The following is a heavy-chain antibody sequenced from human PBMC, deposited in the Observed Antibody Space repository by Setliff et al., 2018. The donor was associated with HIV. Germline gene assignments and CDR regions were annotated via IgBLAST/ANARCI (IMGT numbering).Heavy chain of an antibody. CDR2: IYPGDSDT. V-gene: IGHV5-51*01. CDR1: GYSFNSYW. D-gene: IGHD2-15*01. CDR3: ARQTLGYCSGGSCYGGAFDI. Sequence: PGESLTISCKGSGYSFNSYWMGWVRQMPGKGLEWMGIIYPGDSDTRYSPSFQGQVTISADKSISTAYLQWSGLKASDTAMYYCARQTLGYCSGGSCYGGAFDILGQGTMVTVSS. J-gene: IGHJ3*02.